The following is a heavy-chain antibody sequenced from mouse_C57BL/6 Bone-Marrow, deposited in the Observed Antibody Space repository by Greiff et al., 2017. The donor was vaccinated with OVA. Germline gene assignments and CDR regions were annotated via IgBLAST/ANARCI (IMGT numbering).Heavy chain of an antibody. D-gene: IGHD1-1*01. V-gene: IGHV1-56*01. CDR2: IFPGSGSN. CDR3: AINSCSSSCAMDY. CDR1: GYTFTSHW. Sequence: QVQLQQSGPELVRPGASVKISCKAPGYTFTSHWMQWVRQRPGQGLEWIGEIFPGSGSNYYYEKVKGKATLTVDPSSSSAFMQLSSLTSEDSAVYFGAINSCSSSCAMDYWGQGTSVTVSS. J-gene: IGHJ4*01.